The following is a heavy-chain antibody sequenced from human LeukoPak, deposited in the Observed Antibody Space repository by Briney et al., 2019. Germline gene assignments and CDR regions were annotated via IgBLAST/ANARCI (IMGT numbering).Heavy chain of an antibody. CDR2: TYYRFKSYS. V-gene: IGHV6-1*01. D-gene: IGHD3-10*01. CDR1: GDTVSRNTAG. J-gene: IGHJ5*02. CDR3: ARVSYYYGSGIDP. Sequence: SQTLSLTCAISGDTVSRNTAGSNWIRQSPSRGLEWLVRTYYRFKSYSDFAPSVRNRITINPDTSKNQFSLQLNSVTPEDTAVYYCARVSYYYGSGIDPWGQGTLVTVSS.